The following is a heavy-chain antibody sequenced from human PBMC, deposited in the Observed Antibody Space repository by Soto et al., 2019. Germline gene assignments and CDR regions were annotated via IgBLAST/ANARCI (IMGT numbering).Heavy chain of an antibody. V-gene: IGHV3-48*01. CDR3: ASHPQDY. CDR2: ISSSSSTI. J-gene: IGHJ4*02. Sequence: GGSLRLSCAASGFTFSNAWMNWVRQAPGKGLEWVSYISSSSSTIYYADSVKGRFTISRDNAKNSLYLQMNSLRAEDTAVYYCASHPQDYWGQGTLVTVSS. CDR1: GFTFSNAW.